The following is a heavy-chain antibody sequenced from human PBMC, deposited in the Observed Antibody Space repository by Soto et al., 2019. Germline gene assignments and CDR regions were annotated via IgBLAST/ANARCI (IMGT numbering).Heavy chain of an antibody. CDR1: GFTFSSYS. CDR2: IGSSSSPI. V-gene: IGHV3-48*02. J-gene: IGHJ4*02. D-gene: IGHD3-16*01. Sequence: LRLSCAASGFTFSSYSMNWVRQAPGKGLEWVSYIGSSSSPIYYADSVKGRFTISRDNARNSLYLQMNSLRDEDTAVYYCARVWGDNDYFDYWGQGTLVTVSS. CDR3: ARVWGDNDYFDY.